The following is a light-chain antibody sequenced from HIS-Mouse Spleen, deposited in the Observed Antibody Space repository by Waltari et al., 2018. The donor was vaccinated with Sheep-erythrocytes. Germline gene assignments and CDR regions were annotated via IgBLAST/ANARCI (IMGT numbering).Light chain of an antibody. CDR1: SSAVGVYNY. V-gene: IGLV2-11*01. Sequence: QSALTQPRSVSGSPGQSVTISCTGTSSAVGVYNYVSWYQQPPGKAPTLMIYDVSKRPSGVPDRFSGSKSGNTASLTISGLQAEDEADYYCCSYAGSYNHVFATGTKVTVL. CDR2: DVS. CDR3: CSYAGSYNHV. J-gene: IGLJ1*01.